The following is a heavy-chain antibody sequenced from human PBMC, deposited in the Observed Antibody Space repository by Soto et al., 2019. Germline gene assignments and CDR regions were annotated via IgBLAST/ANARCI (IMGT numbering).Heavy chain of an antibody. Sequence: ASVKVSCKASGYTFTSYAMHWVRQAPGQRLEWMGWINAGNGNTKYAQKFQGRVTITRDTSTSTVYMELSSLRSEDTAVYYCARVPSVVPAAILFEHYYYYGMDVWGQGTTVTVSS. V-gene: IGHV1-3*01. CDR1: GYTFTSYA. J-gene: IGHJ6*02. CDR2: INAGNGNT. D-gene: IGHD2-2*01. CDR3: ARVPSVVPAAILFEHYYYYGMDV.